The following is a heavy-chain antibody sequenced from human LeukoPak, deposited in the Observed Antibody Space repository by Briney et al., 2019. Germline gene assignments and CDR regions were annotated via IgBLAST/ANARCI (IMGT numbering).Heavy chain of an antibody. CDR3: ARGSVMGETNAFDI. J-gene: IGHJ3*02. CDR1: GFTFSSYG. V-gene: IGHV3-30*03. D-gene: IGHD1-26*01. Sequence: PGRSLRLSCAASGFTFSSYGMHWVRQAPGKGLEWVAVISYDGSNKYYADSVKGRFTISRDNSKNTLYLQMNSLRAEDTAVYYCARGSVMGETNAFDIWGQGTMVTVSS. CDR2: ISYDGSNK.